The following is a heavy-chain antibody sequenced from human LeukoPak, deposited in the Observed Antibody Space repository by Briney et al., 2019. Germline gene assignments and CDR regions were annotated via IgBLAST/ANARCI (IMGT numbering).Heavy chain of an antibody. J-gene: IGHJ4*02. CDR1: GFTFSSYA. Sequence: GGSLRLSCAASGFTFSSYAMSWVRQAPGKGLEWVSAISGSGGSTYYADSVKGRFTISRDNSKNTLYLRMNSLRAEDTAVYYCAKDSVPLYDSSGYYSDYWGQGTLVTVSS. CDR2: ISGSGGST. D-gene: IGHD3-22*01. CDR3: AKDSVPLYDSSGYYSDY. V-gene: IGHV3-23*01.